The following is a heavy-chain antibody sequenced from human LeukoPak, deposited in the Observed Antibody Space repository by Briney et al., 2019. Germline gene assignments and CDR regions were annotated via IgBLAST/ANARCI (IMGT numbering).Heavy chain of an antibody. CDR2: IYYSGST. CDR3: ARHRSSYDILTGYRINPFDY. J-gene: IGHJ4*02. Sequence: SETLSLTCTVSGGSISSSSYYWGWIRQPPGKGLEWIGSIYYSGSTYYNPSLKSRVTISVDTSKNQFSLKLSSVTAADTAVYYCARHRSSYDILTGYRINPFDYWGQGTLVTVSS. V-gene: IGHV4-39*01. D-gene: IGHD3-9*01. CDR1: GGSISSSSYY.